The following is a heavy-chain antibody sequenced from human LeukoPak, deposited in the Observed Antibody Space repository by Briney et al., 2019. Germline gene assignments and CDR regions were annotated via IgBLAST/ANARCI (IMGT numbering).Heavy chain of an antibody. Sequence: PGGPLRLSCAASGFTFSSYAMHWVRQAPGKGLEWVAVISYDGSNKYYADSVKGRFTISRDNSKNTLYLQMNSLRAEDTAVYYCAGTHRGTMVRALDYWGQGTLVTVSS. CDR1: GFTFSSYA. CDR2: ISYDGSNK. J-gene: IGHJ4*02. V-gene: IGHV3-30*04. D-gene: IGHD3-10*01. CDR3: AGTHRGTMVRALDY.